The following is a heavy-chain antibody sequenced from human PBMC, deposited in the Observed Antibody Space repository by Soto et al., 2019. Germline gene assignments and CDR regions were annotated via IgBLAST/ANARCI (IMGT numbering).Heavy chain of an antibody. CDR3: ARSSASGDYFSLQC. V-gene: IGHV4-4*07. CDR2: IHSTRSP. Sequence: SGNMSLNCPISGDSVSKYYWNWIGQPAGKGLEWIGRIHSTRSPDYNPSLKSRVTLSVDTSKNQFSLKLSLTSVTAAGTAVCYSARSSASGDYFSLQCWSHDTMVTV. CDR1: GDSVSKYY. D-gene: IGHD4-17*01. J-gene: IGHJ1*01.